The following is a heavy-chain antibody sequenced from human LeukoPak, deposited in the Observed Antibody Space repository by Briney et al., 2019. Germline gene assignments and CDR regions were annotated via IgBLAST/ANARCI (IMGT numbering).Heavy chain of an antibody. CDR1: GFHFSKYW. CDR3: ATKQWLAPPPDS. V-gene: IGHV3-74*01. D-gene: IGHD6-19*01. J-gene: IGHJ4*02. CDR2: INTDGTVT. Sequence: GGSLRLSCAASGFHFSKYWMLWLRQAPGKGLEGVSRINTDGTVTTYADSVKGRFTVSRDNADNTMFLQMNSVRDEDTAVYYCATKQWLAPPPDSWGQGAPVTVSS.